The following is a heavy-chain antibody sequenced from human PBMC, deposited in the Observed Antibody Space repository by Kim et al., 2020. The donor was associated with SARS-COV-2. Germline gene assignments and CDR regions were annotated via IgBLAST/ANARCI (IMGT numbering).Heavy chain of an antibody. Sequence: GGSLRLSCAASGFTFDNYGMTWVRQAPGKGLEWVAGISCNSGSIGSADAVKGRFTISSDSAKNSISLYLNSLRAKNTALSDCAKDIGYGSGSYADAFD. V-gene: IGHV3-9*01. CDR2: ISCNSGSI. J-gene: IGHJ3*02. CDR1: GFTFDNYG. CDR3: AKDIGYGSGSYADAFD. D-gene: IGHD3-10*01.